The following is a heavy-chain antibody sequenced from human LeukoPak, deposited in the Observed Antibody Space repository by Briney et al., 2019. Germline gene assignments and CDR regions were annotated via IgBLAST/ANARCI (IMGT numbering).Heavy chain of an antibody. CDR3: AKDPYCSGGSCYSGN. CDR2: ISGDESTT. CDR1: GFAFSRYW. Sequence: GGSLRLSCAASGFAFSRYWMHWVRQAPGKALVWVSDISGDESTTLYAASVKGRFTISRDNSKNTLYLQMNSLRAEDTAVYYCAKDPYCSGGSCYSGNWGQGTLVTVSS. D-gene: IGHD2-15*01. J-gene: IGHJ4*02. V-gene: IGHV3-74*01.